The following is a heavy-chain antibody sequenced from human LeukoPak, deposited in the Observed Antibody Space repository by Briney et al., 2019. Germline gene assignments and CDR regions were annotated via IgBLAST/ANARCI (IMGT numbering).Heavy chain of an antibody. J-gene: IGHJ3*02. D-gene: IGHD2-2*01. CDR2: IIPIFGTA. V-gene: IGHV1-69*13. CDR3: ALSAGYCSSTSCSHDAFDI. CDR1: GGTFSSYA. Sequence: SVKVSCKASGGTFSSYAISWVRQAPGQGLEWMGGIIPIFGTANYAQKFQGRVTITADESTSTAFMELSSLRSEDTAVYYCALSAGYCSSTSCSHDAFDIWGQGTMVTVSS.